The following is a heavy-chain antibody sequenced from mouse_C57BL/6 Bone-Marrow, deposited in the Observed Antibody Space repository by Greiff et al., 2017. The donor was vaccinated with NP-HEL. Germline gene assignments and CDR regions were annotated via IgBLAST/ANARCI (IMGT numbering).Heavy chain of an antibody. D-gene: IGHD2-4*01. CDR2: IDPSDSET. J-gene: IGHJ3*01. V-gene: IGHV1-52*01. CDR3: ARSTYYDYDVGFAY. Sequence: VQLQQPGAELVRPGSSVKLSCKASGYTFTSYWMHWVKQRPIQGLEWIGNIDPSDSETHYNQKFTDKATLTVDKSSSTAYMQLSSLTSEDSAVYYCARSTYYDYDVGFAYWGQGTLVTVSA. CDR1: GYTFTSYW.